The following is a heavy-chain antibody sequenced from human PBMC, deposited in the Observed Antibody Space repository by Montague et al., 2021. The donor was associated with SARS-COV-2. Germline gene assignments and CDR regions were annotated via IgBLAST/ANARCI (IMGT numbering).Heavy chain of an antibody. D-gene: IGHD2-8*01. V-gene: IGHV3-30*04. J-gene: IGHJ3*02. CDR1: GFSFSSFS. CDR3: VRDPGMNGLDI. CDR2: VSTDVNEK. Sequence: SRRLSCAASGFSFSSFSMHWVRQAPGKGLESLAVVSTDVNEKYYSGSVRGRFTISRDNSKNTVSLQVNSLRVEDTAVYYCVRDPGMNGLDIWGQGTRVTASS.